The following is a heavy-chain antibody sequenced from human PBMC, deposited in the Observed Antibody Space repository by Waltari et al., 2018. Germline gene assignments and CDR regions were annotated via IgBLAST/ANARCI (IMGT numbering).Heavy chain of an antibody. Sequence: QVQLQESGPGLVNPSETLSLNCTVSGDSVTNGNFYWSWIRQPPGKGLQWMGNIYFTRNTYYNPYLRSRLTMSLDTSKNQFSRQLTSVTATDTAVYYFAKKKNWSDAAFDSWGQGTLVTVSS. CDR1: GDSVTNGNFY. CDR3: AKKKNWSDAAFDS. D-gene: IGHD1-1*01. J-gene: IGHJ4*02. CDR2: IYFTRNT. V-gene: IGHV4-30-4*08.